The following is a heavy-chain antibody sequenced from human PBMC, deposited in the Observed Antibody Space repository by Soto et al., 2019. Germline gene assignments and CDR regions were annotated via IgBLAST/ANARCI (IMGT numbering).Heavy chain of an antibody. V-gene: IGHV3-21*01. D-gene: IGHD2-21*01. CDR2: ISLGGSYI. CDR1: GFTFSGYS. Sequence: LRLSCAGAGFTFSGYSMNWVRQAPGRGLEWVASISLGGSYIFYSDSVKGRFTISRDNAKGSLFLQMNGLRVEDTAVYYCVRDPVLWHPDRLDVWGQGTTVTVSS. CDR3: VRDPVLWHPDRLDV. J-gene: IGHJ6*02.